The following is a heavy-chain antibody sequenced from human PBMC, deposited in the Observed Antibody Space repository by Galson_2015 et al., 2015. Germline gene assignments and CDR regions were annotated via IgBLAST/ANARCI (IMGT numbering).Heavy chain of an antibody. CDR1: GYTFSSYS. Sequence: SVKVSCKASGYTFSSYSIHWVRQAPGQGLEWMGIINPSGGGTSYAQRFQGRVTMTRDTSTSPVYMELSSLRSGDTAVYYCARRIVTTGDFDYWGQGTLVTVSS. CDR3: ARRIVTTGDFDY. J-gene: IGHJ4*02. D-gene: IGHD1-1*01. CDR2: INPSGGGT. V-gene: IGHV1-46*01.